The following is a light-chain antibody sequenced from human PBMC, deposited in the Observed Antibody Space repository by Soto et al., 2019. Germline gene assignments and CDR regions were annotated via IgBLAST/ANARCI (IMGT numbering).Light chain of an antibody. CDR2: AVH. Sequence: QSALTQPASVSGSPGQSITISCTGSTSDIGGYEYVSWYQQYPGKAPRLIIYAVHSRPSGVSNRFSGSKSGNTASLTISGLQAEDEADYHCSSYTPSSTYVFGPGTKLTVL. J-gene: IGLJ1*01. CDR1: TSDIGGYEY. CDR3: SSYTPSSTYV. V-gene: IGLV2-14*03.